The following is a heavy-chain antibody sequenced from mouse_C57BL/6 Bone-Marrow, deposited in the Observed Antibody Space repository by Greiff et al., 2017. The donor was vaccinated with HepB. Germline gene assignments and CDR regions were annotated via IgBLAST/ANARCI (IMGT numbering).Heavy chain of an antibody. D-gene: IGHD1-1*01. J-gene: IGHJ2*01. V-gene: IGHV1-64*01. CDR1: GYTFTSYW. CDR2: IHPNSGST. CDR3: ARRILRSNRFDY. Sequence: QVQLQQPGAELVKPGASVKLSCKASGYTFTSYWMHWVKQRPGQGLEWIGMIHPNSGSTNYNEKFKSKATLTVDKSSSAAYMQLSSLTSEDSAVYYCARRILRSNRFDYWGQGTTLTVSS.